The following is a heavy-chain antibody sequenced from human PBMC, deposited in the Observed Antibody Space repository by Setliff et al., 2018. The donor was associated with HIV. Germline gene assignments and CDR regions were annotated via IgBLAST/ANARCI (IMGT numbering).Heavy chain of an antibody. J-gene: IGHJ3*02. D-gene: IGHD6-19*01. CDR2: IYHSGST. Sequence: SETLSLTCAVSGSSISNGYYWGWIRQPPGKGLEWIGSIYHSGSTYYNPSLKSRVTISVDTSKNQFSLKLSSVTAADTAVYHCARRNSGWYDAFDIWGQGTMVTVSS. V-gene: IGHV4-38-2*01. CDR3: ARRNSGWYDAFDI. CDR1: GSSISNGYY.